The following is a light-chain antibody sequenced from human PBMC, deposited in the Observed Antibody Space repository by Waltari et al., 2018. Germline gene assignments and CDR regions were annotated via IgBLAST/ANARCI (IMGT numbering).Light chain of an antibody. CDR3: LLYYGGAWV. Sequence: QTVVTQEPSLTVSPGGTVTLTCASSTGAVTSHYYPNWFQQKPGQAPRPLIYSTDKKHPRTPAGFSGSLLGGKAALTVSDVQPEDEADFYCLLYYGGAWVFGGGTKLTVL. CDR2: STD. J-gene: IGLJ3*02. CDR1: TGAVTSHYY. V-gene: IGLV7-43*01.